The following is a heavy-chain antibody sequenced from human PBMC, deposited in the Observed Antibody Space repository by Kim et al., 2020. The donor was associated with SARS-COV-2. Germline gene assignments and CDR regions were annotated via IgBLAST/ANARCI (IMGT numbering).Heavy chain of an antibody. V-gene: IGHV3-21*01. CDR3: ARVLTSGWSYFDY. J-gene: IGHJ4*02. Sequence: YADSMKGRFNISRDNARASLYLQMNSLRAEDTAVYYCARVLTSGWSYFDYWGQGTLVTVSS. D-gene: IGHD6-19*01.